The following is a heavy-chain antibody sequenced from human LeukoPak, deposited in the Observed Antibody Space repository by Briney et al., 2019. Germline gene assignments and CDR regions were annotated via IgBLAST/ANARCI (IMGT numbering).Heavy chain of an antibody. CDR3: ATLRPYGSGSYSSSW. J-gene: IGHJ4*02. CDR2: IWYDDGSNK. Sequence: GRSLRLSCAASGFTFSSYALHWVRQAPGKGLEWVAVIWYDDGSNKYYADSVKGRFTISRDNSKNTLYLQMNSLRAEDTAVYYCATLRPYGSGSYSSSWWGQGTLVTVSS. CDR1: GFTFSSYA. D-gene: IGHD3-10*01. V-gene: IGHV3-33*01.